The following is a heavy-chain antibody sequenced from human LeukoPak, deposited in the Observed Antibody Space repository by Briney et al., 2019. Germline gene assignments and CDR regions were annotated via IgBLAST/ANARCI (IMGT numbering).Heavy chain of an antibody. J-gene: IGHJ4*02. D-gene: IGHD5-18*01. CDR3: AKDTGTFSFGDY. CDR1: GYGFTDYY. V-gene: IGHV1-2*02. CDR2: INTNSGGT. Sequence: ASVNVSCMASGYGFTDYYTHWVRQAPGQGLEWMGWINTNSGGTSYAQKFQGRVTMTRDTSMSTAYLELNRLTSDDTAVYYCAKDTGTFSFGDYWGQGTLVTVSS.